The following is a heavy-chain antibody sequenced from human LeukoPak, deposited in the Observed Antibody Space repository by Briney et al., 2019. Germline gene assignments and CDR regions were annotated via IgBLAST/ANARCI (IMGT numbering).Heavy chain of an antibody. CDR3: ARVGEARERYRSIDY. V-gene: IGHV3-30*04. D-gene: IGHD3-10*01. Sequence: GRSLRLSCAASGFTFSGYSMHWVRQAPFKGLEWVALISYDEKNKYYADSVKGRFTISRDISKNTLYLQMDSLRTEDTALYYCARVGEARERYRSIDYWGQGTVVTVSS. CDR2: ISYDEKNK. J-gene: IGHJ4*02. CDR1: GFTFSGYS.